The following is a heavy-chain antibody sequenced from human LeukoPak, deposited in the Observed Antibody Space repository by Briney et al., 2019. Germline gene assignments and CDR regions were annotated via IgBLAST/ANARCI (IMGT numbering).Heavy chain of an antibody. CDR3: ARGAHYYDSSGPYYFDY. CDR2: IGTAGDT. V-gene: IGHV3-13*01. CDR1: GFTFSSYD. Sequence: GGSLRLSCAASGFTFSSYDMHWVRQATGKGLVWVSAIGTAGDTYYPGSVKGRFTISRENAKNSLYLQMTSLRAGDTAVYYCARGAHYYDSSGPYYFDYWGQGTLVTVSS. J-gene: IGHJ4*02. D-gene: IGHD3-22*01.